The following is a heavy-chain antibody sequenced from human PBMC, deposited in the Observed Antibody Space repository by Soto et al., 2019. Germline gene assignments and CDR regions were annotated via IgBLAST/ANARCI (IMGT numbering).Heavy chain of an antibody. CDR1: GFTFRSYG. CDR2: ISYDGSNK. Sequence: GGSLRLSCAASGFTFRSYGMHWVRQTPSKGLEWVAVISYDGSNKYYADSVKGRFTISRDNSKNTLYLQMNSLRAEDTAVYYCAKDDRTYGSPRGGDYYGMDVWGQGTTVTVSS. V-gene: IGHV3-30*18. J-gene: IGHJ6*02. D-gene: IGHD3-10*01. CDR3: AKDDRTYGSPRGGDYYGMDV.